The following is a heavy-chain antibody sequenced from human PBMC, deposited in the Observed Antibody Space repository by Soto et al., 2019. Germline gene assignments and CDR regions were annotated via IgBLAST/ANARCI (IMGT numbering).Heavy chain of an antibody. J-gene: IGHJ6*02. D-gene: IGHD3-22*01. CDR1: GYTFTSYG. CDR2: ISAYNGDT. Sequence: QVQLVQSGAEVKKPGASVKVSCKASGYTFTSYGISWVRQAPGQGLEWMGWISAYNGDTNYAQKLQGRVTMTTDTSTSTAYMELRSLRSDDTAVYYCARESKWRYDRSGYYYYGMDVWGQGTTVTVSS. CDR3: ARESKWRYDRSGYYYYGMDV. V-gene: IGHV1-18*01.